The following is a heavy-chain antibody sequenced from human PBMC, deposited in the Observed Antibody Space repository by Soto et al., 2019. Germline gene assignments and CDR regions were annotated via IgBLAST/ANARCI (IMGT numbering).Heavy chain of an antibody. CDR3: ARSGMVYAKRNWFAP. D-gene: IGHD2-8*01. CDR2: IYYSGST. J-gene: IGHJ5*02. Sequence: PSETLSLTCTVSGGSISSYYWSWIRQPPGKGLEWIGYIYYSGSTNYNPSLKSRVTISVDTSKNQFSLKLSSVTAADTAVYYCARSGMVYAKRNWFAPWGQGTLVTVSS. CDR1: GGSISSYY. V-gene: IGHV4-59*01.